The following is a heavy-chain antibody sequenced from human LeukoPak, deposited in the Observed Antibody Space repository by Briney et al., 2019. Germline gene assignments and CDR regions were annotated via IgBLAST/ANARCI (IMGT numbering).Heavy chain of an antibody. CDR1: GFTFSSYG. Sequence: GSLLLSCAASGFTFSSYGMHWVRPAPGKVLEWVAVISYDGSNKYYADSVKGRFTISRDNSKNTLYLQMNSLRAEDTAVYYCAKGPRRWELDYWGQGTLVTVSS. D-gene: IGHD1-26*01. V-gene: IGHV3-30*18. CDR3: AKGPRRWELDY. CDR2: ISYDGSNK. J-gene: IGHJ4*02.